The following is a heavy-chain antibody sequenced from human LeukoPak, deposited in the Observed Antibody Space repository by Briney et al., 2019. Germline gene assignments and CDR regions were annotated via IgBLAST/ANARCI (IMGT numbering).Heavy chain of an antibody. CDR1: GFTVSSNY. Sequence: GGSLRLSCAASGFTVSSNYMSWVRQAPGKGLEWMGIIYPGDSDTRYSPSFQGQVTISADKSISTAYLQWSSLKASDTAMYYCARQDRTWFDPWGQGTLVTVSS. CDR3: ARQDRTWFDP. CDR2: IYPGDSDT. J-gene: IGHJ5*02. V-gene: IGHV5-51*01. D-gene: IGHD1-14*01.